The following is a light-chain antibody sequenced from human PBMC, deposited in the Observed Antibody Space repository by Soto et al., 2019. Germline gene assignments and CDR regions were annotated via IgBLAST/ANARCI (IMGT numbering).Light chain of an antibody. CDR1: YGSVSTSYY. CDR3: LLYMGSGIWV. CDR2: STN. Sequence: QAVVTQEPSFSVSPGGTVTLTCGLSYGSVSTSYYPSWYQQTPGQAPRTLIYSTNTRSSGVPDRFSGSILGNKAALTITGAQANDESYYYCLLYMGSGIWVFGGGTKLTV. V-gene: IGLV8-61*01. J-gene: IGLJ3*02.